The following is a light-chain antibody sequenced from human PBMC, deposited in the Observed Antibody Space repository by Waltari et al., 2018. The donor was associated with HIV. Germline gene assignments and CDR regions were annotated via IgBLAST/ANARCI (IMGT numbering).Light chain of an antibody. CDR2: DNN. V-gene: IGLV1-51*01. CDR1: RSNIGNNY. Sequence: QSVLTQPPSVSAAPGQKVTISCSGSRSNIGNNYVSWYQQLPGTAPKLLIYDNNTRPSGIPDRFSGSKSGTSATLGITGRQTGDEADYYCGTWDSSLSAGVVGGGTKLTVL. J-gene: IGLJ3*02. CDR3: GTWDSSLSAGV.